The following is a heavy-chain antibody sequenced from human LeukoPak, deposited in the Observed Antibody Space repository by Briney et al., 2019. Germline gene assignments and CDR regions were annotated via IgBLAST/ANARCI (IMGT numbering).Heavy chain of an antibody. Sequence: GGSLRLSCAASGFTFSSYAMHWVRQAPGKGLEYVSAISSNGGSTYYANSVKGRFTISRDNTKNTLYLQMGSLRAEDMAVYYCARVSYDSSGRNYFDYWGQGTLVTVSS. CDR2: ISSNGGST. CDR1: GFTFSSYA. V-gene: IGHV3-64*01. D-gene: IGHD3-22*01. CDR3: ARVSYDSSGRNYFDY. J-gene: IGHJ4*02.